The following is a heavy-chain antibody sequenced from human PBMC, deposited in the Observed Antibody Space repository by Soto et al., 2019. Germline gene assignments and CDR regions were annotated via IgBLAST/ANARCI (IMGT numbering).Heavy chain of an antibody. CDR2: VYYSGST. V-gene: IGHV4-59*01. CDR3: ARDSGVVVPAAKYYYYGMDV. CDR1: GGSISSYY. J-gene: IGHJ6*02. Sequence: PSETLSLTCTVSGGSISSYYWSWIRQPPGKGLEWIGYVYYSGSTNYNPSLKSRVTISVDTSKNQFSLKLSSVTAADTAVYYCARDSGVVVPAAKYYYYGMDVWGQGTTVTVSS. D-gene: IGHD2-2*01.